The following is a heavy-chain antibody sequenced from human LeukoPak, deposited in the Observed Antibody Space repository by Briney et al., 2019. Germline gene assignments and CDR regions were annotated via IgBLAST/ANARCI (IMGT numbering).Heavy chain of an antibody. V-gene: IGHV3-7*03. D-gene: IGHD1-7*01. J-gene: IGHJ3*02. CDR3: AKDREYDNWNYVGAFDI. CDR2: ISPDGSLK. CDR1: GIIFSDIW. Sequence: PGGSLRLSCGASGIIFSDIWVTWVRQAPGKGLEWVATISPDGSLKNYVDSAKGRFTISRDNAKNTLYLQMNSLRAEDTAVYYCAKDREYDNWNYVGAFDIWGQGTMVTVSS.